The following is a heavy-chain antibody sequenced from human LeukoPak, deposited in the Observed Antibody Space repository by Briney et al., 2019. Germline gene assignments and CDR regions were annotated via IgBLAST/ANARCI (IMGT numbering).Heavy chain of an antibody. CDR3: ARHESAVGALFY. CDR1: GGSISSYY. J-gene: IGHJ4*02. D-gene: IGHD1-26*01. Sequence: PSETLSLTCTVSGGSISSYYWSWIRQPPGEGLEWIGYIYSAGSTNSNPSLKSRITISVDTSRNEFSLRLTSVTAADTAVYYCARHESAVGALFYWGQGSLVTVSS. CDR2: IYSAGST. V-gene: IGHV4-59*08.